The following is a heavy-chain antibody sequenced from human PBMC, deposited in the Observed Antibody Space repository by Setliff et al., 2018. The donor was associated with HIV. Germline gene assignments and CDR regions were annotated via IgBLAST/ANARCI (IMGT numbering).Heavy chain of an antibody. D-gene: IGHD4-17*01. V-gene: IGHV4-34*01. Sequence: SETLSLTCAVYGGSFSGYYWSWIRQPPGKGLEWIGEINHSGDTNYNPSLKSQVTISVDTSQNQFSLKLSSVTAADTAIYYCARRIYGNNQNFDYWSQGTLVTSPQ. CDR3: ARRIYGNNQNFDY. CDR1: GGSFSGYY. CDR2: INHSGDT. J-gene: IGHJ4*02.